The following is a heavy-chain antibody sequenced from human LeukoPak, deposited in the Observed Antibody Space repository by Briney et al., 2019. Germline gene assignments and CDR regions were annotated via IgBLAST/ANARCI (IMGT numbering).Heavy chain of an antibody. Sequence: PGGSLRLSCATSGFSFSIYAMSWVRQAPGKGLEWVSAISVGGDVTFYADSVKGRFTISRDNSKNTLYLQMNSLRVEDTAVYYCAKDQRQLAYYFAYWGQGALVTVSS. CDR3: AKDQRQLAYYFAY. CDR2: ISVGGDVT. J-gene: IGHJ4*02. V-gene: IGHV3-23*01. CDR1: GFSFSIYA. D-gene: IGHD6-13*01.